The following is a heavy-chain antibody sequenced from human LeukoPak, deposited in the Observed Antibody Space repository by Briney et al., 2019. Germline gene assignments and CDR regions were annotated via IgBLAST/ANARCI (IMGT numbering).Heavy chain of an antibody. V-gene: IGHV1-18*01. CDR1: GYTFTSYG. D-gene: IGHD2-21*01. J-gene: IGHJ6*03. Sequence: ASVKVSCKASGYTFTSYGISWVRQAPGQGLEWRGWISAYNGNTNYAQKLQGRVTMTTDTSTSTAYMELRSLRSDDTAVYYSARESIASPFGYYYYYMDVWGKGTTVTVSS. CDR3: ARESIASPFGYYYYYMDV. CDR2: ISAYNGNT.